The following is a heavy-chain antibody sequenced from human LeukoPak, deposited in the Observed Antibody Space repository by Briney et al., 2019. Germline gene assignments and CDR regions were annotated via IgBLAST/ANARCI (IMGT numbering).Heavy chain of an antibody. CDR1: GFTFRNYV. CDR3: AKTYYYDSSGYYYVFDY. V-gene: IGHV3-23*01. Sequence: GGSLRLSCAASGFTFRNYVIHWVRQAPGKGLEWVSAISGSAGSTYYADSVKGRFTISRDNSKNTLYLQMNSLRAEDTAIYYCAKTYYYDSSGYYYVFDYWGQGTLVTVSS. CDR2: ISGSAGST. D-gene: IGHD3-22*01. J-gene: IGHJ4*02.